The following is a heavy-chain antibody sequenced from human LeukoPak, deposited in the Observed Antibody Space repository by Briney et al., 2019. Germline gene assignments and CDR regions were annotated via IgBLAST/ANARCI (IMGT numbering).Heavy chain of an antibody. D-gene: IGHD1-14*01. CDR1: GFTFSSYG. CDR3: AREQEPTNYYYGMDV. V-gene: IGHV3-33*01. CDR2: IWYDGSNK. J-gene: IGHJ6*04. Sequence: GRSLRLSCAASGFTFSSYGMHWVRQAPGKGLEWVAVIWYDGSNKYYADSVKGRFTISRDNSKNTLYLQMNSLRAEDAAVYYCAREQEPTNYYYGMDVWAKGPRSPSPQ.